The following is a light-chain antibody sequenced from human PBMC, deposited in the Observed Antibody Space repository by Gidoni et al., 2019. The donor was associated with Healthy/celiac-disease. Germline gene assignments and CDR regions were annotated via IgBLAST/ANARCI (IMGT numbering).Light chain of an antibody. CDR3: QAWDSSTALV. CDR1: KLGDKY. Sequence: SYELTHPPSVSVSPGQTASITCSGDKLGDKYACWYQQKQGQSPVLVIYQDSKRPSGIPERFSGSNSGNTATLTISGTQAMDEADYYCQAWDSSTALVFGGGTKLTVL. CDR2: QDS. J-gene: IGLJ2*01. V-gene: IGLV3-1*01.